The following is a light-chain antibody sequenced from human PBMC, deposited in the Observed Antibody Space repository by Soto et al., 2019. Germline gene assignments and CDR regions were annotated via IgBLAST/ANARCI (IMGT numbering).Light chain of an antibody. CDR1: QDINNA. CDR2: DAL. V-gene: IGKV1-33*01. CDR3: QQFYSLLLT. Sequence: DIQMTQSPSSLPASVGDRVTITCQASQDINNALNWYQQKPGKAPKLLISDALNLEIGVPSRFSVGASGTLFPLTITSLQDDDIAKYYGQQFYSLLLTFGGGPNVEI. J-gene: IGKJ4*01.